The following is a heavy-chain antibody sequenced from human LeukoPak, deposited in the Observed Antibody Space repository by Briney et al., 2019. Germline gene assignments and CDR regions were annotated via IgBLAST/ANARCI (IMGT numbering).Heavy chain of an antibody. CDR3: ARDRRSDSSGYQDY. D-gene: IGHD3-22*01. Sequence: SETLSLTCTVSGGSISSYYWSWIRQPPGKGLEYIGYIYYSGYTYYNPSLKSRVTISVDTSKNQFSLKLSSVTAADTAVYYCARDRRSDSSGYQDYWGQGTLVTVSS. CDR2: IYYSGYT. V-gene: IGHV4-59*12. CDR1: GGSISSYY. J-gene: IGHJ4*02.